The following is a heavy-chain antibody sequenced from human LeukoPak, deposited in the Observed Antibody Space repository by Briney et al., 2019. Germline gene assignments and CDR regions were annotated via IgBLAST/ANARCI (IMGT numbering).Heavy chain of an antibody. J-gene: IGHJ6*02. CDR2: MNPNSGNT. Sequence: ASVKVSCKASGYTFTSYDINWVRQATGLGLEWMGWMNPNSGNTGYAQKFQGRVTMTRNTSISTAYMELSSLRSEDTAVYYCARAFSTTIFGVVIGYYYGMDVWGQGTTVTVSS. D-gene: IGHD3-3*01. V-gene: IGHV1-8*01. CDR1: GYTFTSYD. CDR3: ARAFSTTIFGVVIGYYYGMDV.